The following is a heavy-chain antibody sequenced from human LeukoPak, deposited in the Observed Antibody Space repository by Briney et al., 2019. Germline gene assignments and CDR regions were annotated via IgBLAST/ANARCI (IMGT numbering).Heavy chain of an antibody. J-gene: IGHJ6*02. CDR1: GFTVSSNY. CDR2: IYSGGST. Sequence: PGGSLRLSCAASGFTVSSNYMSWVRQAPGRGLEWVSTIYSGGSTYYADSVKGRFTISRDSSKNTLHLQMKSLRVEDTAVYYCARDLRGWKSDYYYGMDVWGQGTTVTVSS. V-gene: IGHV3-66*01. CDR3: ARDLRGWKSDYYYGMDV. D-gene: IGHD6-19*01.